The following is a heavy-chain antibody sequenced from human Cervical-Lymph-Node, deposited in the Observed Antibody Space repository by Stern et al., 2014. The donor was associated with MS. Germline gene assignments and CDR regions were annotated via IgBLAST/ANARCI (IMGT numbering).Heavy chain of an antibody. CDR2: TNTITGNP. V-gene: IGHV7-4-1*02. CDR1: GYTFNRFS. D-gene: IGHD6-13*01. Sequence: VQMVESGSETKKPGASVKVSCKTYGYTFNRFSINWVQQVPGQGLEWMGWTNTITGNPIYAQGFKGRFVFSLDTSISTAYLQISGLKAEDTAIYDCARPITAADHTFDYWGQGTLVTVSS. CDR3: ARPITAADHTFDY. J-gene: IGHJ4*02.